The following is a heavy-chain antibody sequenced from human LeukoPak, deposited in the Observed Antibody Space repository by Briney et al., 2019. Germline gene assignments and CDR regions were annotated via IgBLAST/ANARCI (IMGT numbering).Heavy chain of an antibody. CDR1: GYTFTSYD. Sequence: WASVKVSCKASGYTFTSYDINWVRQATGQGLEWMGWMNPNSGNTGYAQKFQGRVTMTRNTSMSTAYMELSSLRSEDTAVYYCALFNDYYYYYYMDVWGKGTTVTVSS. CDR2: MNPNSGNT. D-gene: IGHD2-8*01. J-gene: IGHJ6*03. CDR3: ALFNDYYYYYYMDV. V-gene: IGHV1-8*01.